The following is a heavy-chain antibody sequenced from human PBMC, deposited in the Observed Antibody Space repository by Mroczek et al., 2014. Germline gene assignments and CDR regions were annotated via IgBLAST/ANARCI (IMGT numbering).Heavy chain of an antibody. CDR3: ARVLYSGILSVFDY. D-gene: IGHD1-26*01. CDR1: GFSFSTYA. Sequence: QVQLVESGGGVVQPGKSLRLSCVASGFSFSTYALHWVRQAPGKGLEWVAAVSYDGSYNYNADSVKGRFTISRDNSKNTVFLQMNSLRTEDTALYYCARVLYSGILSVFDYWGQGTLVTVSS. CDR2: VSYDGSYN. J-gene: IGHJ4*02. V-gene: IGHV3-30*04.